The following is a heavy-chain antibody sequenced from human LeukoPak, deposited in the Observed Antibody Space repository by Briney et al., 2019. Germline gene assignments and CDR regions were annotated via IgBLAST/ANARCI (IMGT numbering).Heavy chain of an antibody. J-gene: IGHJ4*02. Sequence: GASVKVSCKASGYTFTGYYMHWVRQAPGQGLEWMGRINPNSGGTNYAQKFQGRVTMTRDTSISTAYMELSRLRSDDTAVHYCARDHHYYDSSGYLYYFDYWGQGTLVTVSS. V-gene: IGHV1-2*06. CDR2: INPNSGGT. CDR1: GYTFTGYY. CDR3: ARDHHYYDSSGYLYYFDY. D-gene: IGHD3-22*01.